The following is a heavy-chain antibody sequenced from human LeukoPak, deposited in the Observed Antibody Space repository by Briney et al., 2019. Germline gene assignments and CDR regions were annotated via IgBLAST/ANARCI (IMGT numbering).Heavy chain of an antibody. CDR2: ISSSSSYI. J-gene: IGHJ5*02. CDR1: GFTFSSYS. D-gene: IGHD2-21*01. Sequence: PGGSLRLSCAASGFTFSSYSMNWVRQAPGKGLEWVSSISSSSSYIYYADSVKGRFTISRDNAKNSLYLQMNSLRAEDTAVYYCARGAPVFRWFDPWGQGTLVTVSS. CDR3: ARGAPVFRWFDP. V-gene: IGHV3-21*01.